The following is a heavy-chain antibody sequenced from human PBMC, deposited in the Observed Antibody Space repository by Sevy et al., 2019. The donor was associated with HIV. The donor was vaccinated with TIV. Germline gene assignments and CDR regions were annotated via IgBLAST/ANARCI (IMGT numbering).Heavy chain of an antibody. CDR1: GGSISSRNW. J-gene: IGHJ5*02. CDR3: ARGQEDDSSGYYSTWFDP. D-gene: IGHD3-22*01. CDR2: IYRSGST. Sequence: SETLSLTCAVSGGSISSRNWWSWVRQPPGKGLEWIGEIYRSGSTNYNPSLKSRVTISVDKSKNQFSLKLSSVTAADTAVYYCARGQEDDSSGYYSTWFDPWGQGTLVTVSS. V-gene: IGHV4-4*02.